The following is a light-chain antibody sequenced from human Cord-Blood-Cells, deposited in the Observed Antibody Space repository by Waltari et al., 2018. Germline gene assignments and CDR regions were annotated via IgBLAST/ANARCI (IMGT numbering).Light chain of an antibody. CDR2: DAS. J-gene: IGKJ3*01. CDR1: QYISNY. V-gene: IGKV1-33*01. Sequence: DIQMTQSPTSLSSTVGERVPITCPASQYISNYLNWYQQKPVKAPKLLIYDASNLETGAPSRFSGSGSGTHFTFTISSLQPEDIATYYCQQYDNLLTFGPGTKVDIK. CDR3: QQYDNLLT.